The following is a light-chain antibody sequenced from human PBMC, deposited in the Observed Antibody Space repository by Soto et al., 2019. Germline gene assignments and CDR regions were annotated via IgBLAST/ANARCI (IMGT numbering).Light chain of an antibody. J-gene: IGLJ2*01. CDR2: NVY. CDR1: SSDVGGYNF. V-gene: IGLV2-14*03. Sequence: QSALTQPASVSGSPGQSITISCTGTSSDVGGYNFVSWYQQHPGKAPKLMLYNVYDRPSGISHRFSGSRSGNTASLTISGLQAEDAAHYYCNSYTSSSTLVFGGGTKVTVL. CDR3: NSYTSSSTLV.